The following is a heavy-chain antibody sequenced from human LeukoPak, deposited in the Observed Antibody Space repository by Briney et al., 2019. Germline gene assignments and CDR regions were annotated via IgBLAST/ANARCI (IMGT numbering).Heavy chain of an antibody. D-gene: IGHD1-14*01. CDR1: GFNVSSNY. Sequence: PGGSLRLSCAASGFNVSSNYMTRIRQAPGKGLEWVSLIYGADAAYYAESVRGRFMISRDNLKNTLFLQMNSLRVEDTAVYYCVTSTGQQFIPYDYWGQGTHVTVFS. CDR2: IYGADAA. V-gene: IGHV3-66*02. CDR3: VTSTGQQFIPYDY. J-gene: IGHJ4*02.